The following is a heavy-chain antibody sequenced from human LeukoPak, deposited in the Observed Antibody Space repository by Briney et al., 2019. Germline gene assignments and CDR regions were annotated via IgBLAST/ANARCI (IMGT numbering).Heavy chain of an antibody. V-gene: IGHV4-59*01. J-gene: IGHJ6*03. CDR2: IYYSGST. CDR3: ARVVTLFDYYYYMGV. Sequence: SETLSLTCTVSGGSISSYYWSWLRQPPGKGLEGMGYIYYSGSTNYNPSLTSRVTISVDTSKHQFSLKLSSVTAADTAVYYCARVVTLFDYYYYMGVWGKGTTVTVSS. D-gene: IGHD4-23*01. CDR1: GGSISSYY.